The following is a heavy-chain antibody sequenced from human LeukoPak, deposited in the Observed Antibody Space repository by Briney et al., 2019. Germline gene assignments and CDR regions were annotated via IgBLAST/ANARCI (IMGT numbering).Heavy chain of an antibody. CDR3: ARGGRWEPVDY. Sequence: SETLSLTRAVYGGSFSGYYWSWIRQPPGKGLEWIGEINHSGSTNYNPSLKSRVTISVDTSKNQFSLKLSSVTAADTAVYYCARGGRWEPVDYWGQGTLVTVSS. CDR2: INHSGST. CDR1: GGSFSGYY. D-gene: IGHD1-26*01. V-gene: IGHV4-34*01. J-gene: IGHJ4*02.